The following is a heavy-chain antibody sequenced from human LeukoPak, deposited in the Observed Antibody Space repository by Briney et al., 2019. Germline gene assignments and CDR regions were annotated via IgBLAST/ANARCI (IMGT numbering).Heavy chain of an antibody. J-gene: IGHJ4*02. CDR2: IYYSGGT. V-gene: IGHV4-39*01. CDR3: ARHAYRSGWLDF. CDR1: GGSISSSSYY. Sequence: KPSETLSFTCTVSGGSISSSSYYWGWIRQPPGKGLEWIGTIYYSGGTYYNPSLDSRVTISVDTSKNQFSLRLSSVTAADTAVYYCARHAYRSGWLDFWGQRILVTVSS. D-gene: IGHD6-19*01.